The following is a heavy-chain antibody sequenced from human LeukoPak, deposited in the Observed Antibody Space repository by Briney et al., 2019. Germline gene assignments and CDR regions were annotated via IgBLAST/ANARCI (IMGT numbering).Heavy chain of an antibody. D-gene: IGHD5-18*01. CDR3: TRSRREEGYVYGADFFDF. CDR2: TKLKDGGT. CDR1: GFSFSAYY. J-gene: IGHJ4*02. V-gene: IGHV1-2*02. Sequence: ASVTVSCKASGFSFSAYYIHWVRLAPGQSLEGMGWTKLKDGGTNYADNFEGRVSLTRDTSTNTAFMELTKLRCDDTAVYYCTRSRREEGYVYGADFFDFWGQGALVIVS.